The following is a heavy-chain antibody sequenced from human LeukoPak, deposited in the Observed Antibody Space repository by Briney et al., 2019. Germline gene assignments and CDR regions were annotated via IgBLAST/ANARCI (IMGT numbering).Heavy chain of an antibody. V-gene: IGHV4-59*01. CDR3: ARDHWPDVALSRRFRDAFDI. D-gene: IGHD1-1*01. J-gene: IGHJ3*02. CDR2: IYYSGST. Sequence: PSETLSLTCTVSGVSFSSYYWSWIRQPPGKGLEWIGSIYYSGSTNYNPSLKSRVTISVDTPKHQFSLKLSSVIAADTAVYYCARDHWPDVALSRRFRDAFDIWGQGTMVTVSS. CDR1: GVSFSSYY.